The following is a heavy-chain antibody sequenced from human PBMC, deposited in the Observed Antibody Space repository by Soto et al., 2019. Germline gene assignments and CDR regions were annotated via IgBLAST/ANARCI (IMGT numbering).Heavy chain of an antibody. Sequence: SVKVSCKASGGTFSSYTITWVRQAPGQGLEWMGRIIPILGIANYAQKFQGRVTITRDTSASTAYMELSSLRSEDTAVYYCARDEGYSDSTGYYDYWGQGTLVTVSS. CDR1: GGTFSSYT. CDR3: ARDEGYSDSTGYYDY. V-gene: IGHV1-69*04. CDR2: IIPILGIA. J-gene: IGHJ4*02. D-gene: IGHD3-22*01.